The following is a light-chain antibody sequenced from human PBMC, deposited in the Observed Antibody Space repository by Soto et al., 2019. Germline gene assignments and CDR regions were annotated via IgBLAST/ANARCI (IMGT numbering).Light chain of an antibody. V-gene: IGKV4-1*01. CDR1: QSVLYSSNNKNY. CDR2: WAS. Sequence: DIVMTQSPDSLAVSLGERATINCKSSQSVLYSSNNKNYLAWYQQKPGQPPKLLIYWASTRESGVPDRFSGNGSGTDFTLTISSLQAEDVAVYYCQQYYSTPEWTFGQGTKVEIK. CDR3: QQYYSTPEWT. J-gene: IGKJ1*01.